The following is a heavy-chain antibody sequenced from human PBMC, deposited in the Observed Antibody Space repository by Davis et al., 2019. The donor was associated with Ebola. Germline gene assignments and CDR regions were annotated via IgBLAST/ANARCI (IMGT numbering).Heavy chain of an antibody. CDR3: ARGSQERFWEWLTKQQVSNYYYGVDV. Sequence: GESLKISCAASGFTFSSYDMHWVRQAPGKGLEWVAVIWYDGSNKYYADSVKGRFTISRDNSKNTLYLQMNSLRFEDTAVYYCARGSQERFWEWLTKQQVSNYYYGVDVWGQGTTVTVSS. J-gene: IGHJ6*02. CDR1: GFTFSSYD. V-gene: IGHV3-33*01. CDR2: IWYDGSNK. D-gene: IGHD3-3*01.